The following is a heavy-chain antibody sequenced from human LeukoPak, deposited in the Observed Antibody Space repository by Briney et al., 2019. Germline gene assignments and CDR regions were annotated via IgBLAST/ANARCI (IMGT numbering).Heavy chain of an antibody. Sequence: GGSLRLSCAASGFTFSDYYMSWIRQAPGKGLEWVSSISSSSSYIHYADSVKGRFTISRDNAKNSLYLQMNSLRAEDTAVYYCARDVYGGNSADYFDYWGQGTLVTVSS. V-gene: IGHV3-11*06. CDR2: ISSSSSYI. J-gene: IGHJ4*02. D-gene: IGHD4-23*01. CDR1: GFTFSDYY. CDR3: ARDVYGGNSADYFDY.